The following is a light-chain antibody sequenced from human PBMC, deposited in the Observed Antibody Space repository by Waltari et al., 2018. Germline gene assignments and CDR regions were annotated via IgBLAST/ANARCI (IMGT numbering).Light chain of an antibody. Sequence: SEYQQYPGRAPKLMIYDGNKRPAVVSNRFSGSKSGNTASLTIAGLQAEDEADYYCSSYTSSNVLFGGGTKLTVL. J-gene: IGLJ2*01. V-gene: IGLV2-14*02. CDR2: DGN. CDR3: SSYTSSNVL.